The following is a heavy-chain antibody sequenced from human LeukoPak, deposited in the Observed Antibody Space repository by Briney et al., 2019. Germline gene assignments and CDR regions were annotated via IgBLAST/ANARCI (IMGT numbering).Heavy chain of an antibody. Sequence: ASVTVSCKASGHTFTGNYIHWVRQAPGQGLEWMGLINPNSGGTNYAQKFQGRVTLTKDTSITTGYMELSSLRSDDTAVYYCARDLSGSYDYWGQGTLVTVSS. CDR2: INPNSGGT. CDR3: ARDLSGSYDY. CDR1: GHTFTGNY. D-gene: IGHD1-26*01. V-gene: IGHV1-2*02. J-gene: IGHJ4*02.